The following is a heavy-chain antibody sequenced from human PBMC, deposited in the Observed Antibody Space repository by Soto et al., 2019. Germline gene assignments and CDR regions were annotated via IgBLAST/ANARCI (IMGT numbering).Heavy chain of an antibody. D-gene: IGHD2-15*01. J-gene: IGHJ4*02. CDR3: ARAAIVTCFDY. Sequence: EVNLVASGCGVVRHGGSLRLSFAASGFTFDDYGMSWVHQAPGTGLEWVSGINWNGCSTGYADSVKGRFTISRDKAKNSLYLQMNSLRAEDTAVYYCARAAIVTCFDYWGQRTLVTVSA. CDR1: GFTFDDYG. CDR2: INWNGCST. V-gene: IGHV3-20*03.